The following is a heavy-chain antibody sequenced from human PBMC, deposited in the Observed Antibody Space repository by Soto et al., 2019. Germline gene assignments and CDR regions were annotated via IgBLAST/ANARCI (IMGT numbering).Heavy chain of an antibody. Sequence: EVQLLETGGGSVHVGGSLRLSCAVSGFNLRNYEMNWVRQVPGKGLEWISKISGSNNNIYYADSVQGRFTISRDNANNVLLLQMNSLRAEDTATYHCATEELCGADCYFFKHWGQGTLVTVSS. D-gene: IGHD2-21*02. CDR1: GFNLRNYE. CDR3: ATEELCGADCYFFKH. V-gene: IGHV3-48*03. CDR2: ISGSNNNI. J-gene: IGHJ4*02.